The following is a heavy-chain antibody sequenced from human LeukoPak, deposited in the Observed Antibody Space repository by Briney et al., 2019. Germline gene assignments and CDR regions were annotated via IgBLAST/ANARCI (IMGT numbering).Heavy chain of an antibody. CDR2: ISAYNGNT. CDR1: GYTFTSYG. Sequence: GASVKVSCKASGYTFTSYGISWVRQAPGQGLEWMGWISAYNGNTNYAQKLQGRVTMTTDTSTSTAYMELRSLRSDDTAVYYCAGVVYYDSSGVALQVDGTDYWGQGTLVTVSS. V-gene: IGHV1-18*01. CDR3: AGVVYYDSSGVALQVDGTDY. D-gene: IGHD3-22*01. J-gene: IGHJ4*02.